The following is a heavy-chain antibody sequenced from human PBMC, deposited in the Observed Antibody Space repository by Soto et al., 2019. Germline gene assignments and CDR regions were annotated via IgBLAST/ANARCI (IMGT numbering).Heavy chain of an antibody. J-gene: IGHJ4*02. V-gene: IGHV1-3*01. CDR3: ARDGMGIAVAGTGY. Sequence: DSVKVSCKASGYTFTSYAMHWVRQAPGQRLEWMGWINAGNGNTKYSQKFQGRVTITRDTSASTAYMELSSLRSEDTAVYYCARDGMGIAVAGTGYWGQGTLVTVSS. D-gene: IGHD6-19*01. CDR2: INAGNGNT. CDR1: GYTFTSYA.